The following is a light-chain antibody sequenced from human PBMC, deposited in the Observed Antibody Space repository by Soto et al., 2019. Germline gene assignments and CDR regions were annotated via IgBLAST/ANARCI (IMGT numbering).Light chain of an antibody. CDR1: NSDVGGYNY. Sequence: QSALTQPASVSGSPGQSITISCTGTNSDVGGYNYVSWYQHHPGKAPKLMIYDVSNRPSGLSNRFSGSKSGNTASLTISGLQAEDEADYYCSSFTTSSTVIFGGGTKLTVL. J-gene: IGLJ2*01. CDR3: SSFTTSSTVI. V-gene: IGLV2-14*03. CDR2: DVS.